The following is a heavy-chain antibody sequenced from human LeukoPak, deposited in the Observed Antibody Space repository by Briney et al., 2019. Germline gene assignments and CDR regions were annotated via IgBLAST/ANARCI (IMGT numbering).Heavy chain of an antibody. Sequence: GGPLRLSCAASGFTFSSYSMNWVRQAPGKGLEWVSYISSSSSTIYYADSVKGRFTISRDNAKNSLYLQMNSLRAEDTAVYYCARAFLEWLLLFDYWGQGTLVTVSS. J-gene: IGHJ4*02. CDR3: ARAFLEWLLLFDY. V-gene: IGHV3-48*04. CDR2: ISSSSSTI. CDR1: GFTFSSYS. D-gene: IGHD3-3*01.